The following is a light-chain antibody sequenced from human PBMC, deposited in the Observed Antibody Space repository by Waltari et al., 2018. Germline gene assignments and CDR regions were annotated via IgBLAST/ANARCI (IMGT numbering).Light chain of an antibody. V-gene: IGLV1-40*01. CDR1: GSNIGAGYA. CDR3: QSFDTNLSVI. J-gene: IGLJ2*01. Sequence: QSVLTQPPSVSGAPEQGVTISCTGGGSNIGAGYAVHWYQQFPGTAPKLLIFTNTKRPSGAPDRFSGSRSGASASLAITGLQAEDEGYYYCQSFDTNLSVIFGGGTKLTVL. CDR2: TNT.